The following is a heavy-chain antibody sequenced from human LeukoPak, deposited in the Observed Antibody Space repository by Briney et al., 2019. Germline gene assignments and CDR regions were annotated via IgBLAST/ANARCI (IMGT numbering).Heavy chain of an antibody. CDR1: GFTFSSYG. V-gene: IGHV3-33*01. J-gene: IGHJ4*02. CDR2: IWYDGSNK. CDR3: ARVLCGGDCYAGYFDY. D-gene: IGHD2-21*02. Sequence: GGSLRLSCAASGFTFSSYGMHWVRQAPGKGLEWVAVIWYDGSNKYYADSVKGRFTISRDNSKNPLYLQMNSLRAEDTAVYYCARVLCGGDCYAGYFDYWGQGTLVTVSS.